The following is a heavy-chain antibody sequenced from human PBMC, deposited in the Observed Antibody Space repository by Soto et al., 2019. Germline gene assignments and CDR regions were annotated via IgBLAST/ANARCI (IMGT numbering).Heavy chain of an antibody. J-gene: IGHJ4*02. V-gene: IGHV3-23*01. CDR3: AKVSIIVVVVAATYFDY. CDR2: ISGSGGST. D-gene: IGHD2-15*01. Sequence: ELQLFESGGGLVQPGGSLRLSCAASGFTFSSYAMSWVRQAPGKGLEWVSAISGSGGSTYYADSVKGRFTISRDNSKNTLYLQMNSLRAEDTAVYYCAKVSIIVVVVAATYFDYWGQGTLVTVSS. CDR1: GFTFSSYA.